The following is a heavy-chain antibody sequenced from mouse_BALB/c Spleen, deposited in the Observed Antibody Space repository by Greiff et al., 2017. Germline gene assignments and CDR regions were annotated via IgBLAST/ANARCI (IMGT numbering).Heavy chain of an antibody. CDR1: GYTFTDYN. D-gene: IGHD1-2*01. CDR2: IYPYNGGT. CDR3: ARPSRGYGYGYWYFDV. J-gene: IGHJ1*01. Sequence: EVKLMESGPELVKPGASVKISCKASGYTFTDYNMHWVKQSHGKSLEWIGYIYPYNGGTGYNQKFKSKATLTVDNSSSTAYMELRSLTSEDSAVYYCARPSRGYGYGYWYFDVWGAGTTVTVSS. V-gene: IGHV1S29*02.